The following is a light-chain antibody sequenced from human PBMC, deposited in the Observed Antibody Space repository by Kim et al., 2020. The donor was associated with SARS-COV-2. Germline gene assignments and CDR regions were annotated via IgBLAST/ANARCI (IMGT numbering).Light chain of an antibody. J-gene: IGKJ4*01. CDR1: QNIDTY. CDR3: HQRNSWSPAVT. Sequence: AVERATFSGTASQNIDTYLALYQQRPGQAPTPLVYDASNRATGVPDRFSGSGSGTDFTLTISSLEPEDFSIYYCHQRNSWSPAVTFGGGTKVDIK. CDR2: DAS. V-gene: IGKV3-11*01.